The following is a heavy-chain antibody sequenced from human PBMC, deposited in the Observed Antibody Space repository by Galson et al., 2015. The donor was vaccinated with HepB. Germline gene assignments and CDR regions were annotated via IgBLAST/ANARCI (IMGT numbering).Heavy chain of an antibody. V-gene: IGHV3-30*01. CDR1: GCTFSSYL. CDR3: ARDKSLREAQWLVPCFDS. Sequence: SLRLSCAASGCTFSSYLMHWVRQAPDQGLEWVSLISSDVTKRNYADSLQGRFTISRDNSTDTLYLQMNSLRAEDTAVYSCARDKSLREAQWLVPCFDSWGQGTLVTVSS. D-gene: IGHD6-19*01. CDR2: ISSDVTKR. J-gene: IGHJ4*02.